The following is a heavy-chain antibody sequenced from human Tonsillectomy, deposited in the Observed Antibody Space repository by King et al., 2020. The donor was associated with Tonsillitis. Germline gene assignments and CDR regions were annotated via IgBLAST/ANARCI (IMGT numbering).Heavy chain of an antibody. J-gene: IGHJ5*02. D-gene: IGHD3-16*01. CDR2: IYYSGST. CDR3: ARTMITFGEPSWFDP. V-gene: IGHV4-30-4*01. Sequence: QLQESGPGLVKPSQTLSLTCTVSGGSISSGDYYWSWIRQPPGKGLEWIGYIYYSGSTFYNPSLKSRVTISVDTSKNQFSLKLSSVTAADTAVYYCARTMITFGEPSWFDPWGQGTLVTVSS. CDR1: GGSISSGDYY.